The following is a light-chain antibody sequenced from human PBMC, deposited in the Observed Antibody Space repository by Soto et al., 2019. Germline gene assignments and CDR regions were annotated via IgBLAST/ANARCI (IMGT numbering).Light chain of an antibody. J-gene: IGLJ2*01. V-gene: IGLV2-14*01. CDR1: SSDVGGYNY. CDR3: SSDTRSSTPVV. CDR2: EVS. Sequence: QSALTQPASVSGSPGQSITISCTGTSSDVGGYNYVSWYQQHPGKAPKLMIYEVSNRPSGVSNRFSGSKSGNTASLTISGPPAEDEADYYCSSDTRSSTPVVFGGGTKLTVL.